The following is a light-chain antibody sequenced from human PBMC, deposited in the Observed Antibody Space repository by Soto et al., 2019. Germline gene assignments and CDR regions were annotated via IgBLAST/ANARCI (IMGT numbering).Light chain of an antibody. CDR1: QSCSSY. V-gene: IGKV3-11*01. Sequence: EIVLTQSPDTLSLSPGERATLSCRASQSCSSYLVWDQQKPGQAPRLTIYEAYTRATGIPARFSGSGSGTDFTLTISSLETEDFAVYYCQQRSNWPQFTFGPGTKVDIK. CDR3: QQRSNWPQFT. J-gene: IGKJ3*01. CDR2: EAY.